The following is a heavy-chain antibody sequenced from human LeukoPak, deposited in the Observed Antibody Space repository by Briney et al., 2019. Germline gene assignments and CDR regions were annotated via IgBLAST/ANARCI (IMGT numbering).Heavy chain of an antibody. Sequence: ASVKVSCKASGYRFIGYYMHWVRQAPGQGLEWMGWINPNSGGTNYAQKFQGRVTMTRDTSISTAYMELSRLRSDDTAVYYCARIITMVRGVDFDYWGQGTLVTVSS. D-gene: IGHD3-10*01. CDR2: INPNSGGT. CDR1: GYRFIGYY. J-gene: IGHJ4*02. V-gene: IGHV1-2*02. CDR3: ARIITMVRGVDFDY.